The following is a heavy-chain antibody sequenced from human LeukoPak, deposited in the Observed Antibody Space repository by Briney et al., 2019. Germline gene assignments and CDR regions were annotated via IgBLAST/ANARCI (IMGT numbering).Heavy chain of an antibody. D-gene: IGHD6-6*01. V-gene: IGHV4-39*01. J-gene: IGHJ4*02. Sequence: NPSETLFLTCTVSGGSISSSSYYWGWIRQPPGKGLEWIGSIYYSGSTYYNPSLESRVTISVDTSKNQFSLKLSSVTAADTAVYYCARVSLAARPDYWGQGTLVTVSS. CDR2: IYYSGST. CDR1: GGSISSSSYY. CDR3: ARVSLAARPDY.